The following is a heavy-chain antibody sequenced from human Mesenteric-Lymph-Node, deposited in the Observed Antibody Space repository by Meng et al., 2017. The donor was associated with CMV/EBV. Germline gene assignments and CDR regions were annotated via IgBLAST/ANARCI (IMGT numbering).Heavy chain of an antibody. Sequence: ASVKVSCKASGYTFTTYGINWVRQAPGQGLEWMGWINPNSGGTNYAQKFQGRVTMTRDTSISTAYMELSRLRSDDTAVYYCAGGGGGYSGYDFGGWFDPWGQGTLVTVSS. J-gene: IGHJ5*02. CDR2: INPNSGGT. D-gene: IGHD5-12*01. CDR3: AGGGGGYSGYDFGGWFDP. V-gene: IGHV1-2*02. CDR1: GYTFTTYG.